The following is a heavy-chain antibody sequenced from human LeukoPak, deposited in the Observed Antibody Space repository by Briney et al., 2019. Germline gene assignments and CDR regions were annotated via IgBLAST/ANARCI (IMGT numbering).Heavy chain of an antibody. V-gene: IGHV1-18*01. CDR1: GYTFTSYG. CDR2: ISAYNGNT. D-gene: IGHD3-22*01. CDR3: ARDHHRRLYDSQARDTFDV. Sequence: GASVKVSCKASGYTFTSYGISWARQAPGQGLEWMGWISAYNGNTNYAQKLQGRVTMTTDTSTSTAYMELRSLRSDDTAVYYCARDHHRRLYDSQARDTFDVWGQGTVVTVSS. J-gene: IGHJ3*01.